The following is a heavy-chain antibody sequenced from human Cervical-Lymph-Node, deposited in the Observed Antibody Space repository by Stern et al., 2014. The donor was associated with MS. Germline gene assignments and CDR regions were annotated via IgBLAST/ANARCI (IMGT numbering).Heavy chain of an antibody. J-gene: IGHJ4*02. CDR2: IYPGDSEA. Sequence: EVQLVESGAEVKKPGESLKISCKGSGYNFTSYWIGWVRQMPGKGLEWMGVIYPGDSEARYSPSFQGQVTISADKSISTAYLQWSSLKASDTAMYYCARHCAKREQCAFDYWGQGTLVTVSS. CDR3: ARHCAKREQCAFDY. D-gene: IGHD6-19*01. CDR1: GYNFTSYW. V-gene: IGHV5-51*01.